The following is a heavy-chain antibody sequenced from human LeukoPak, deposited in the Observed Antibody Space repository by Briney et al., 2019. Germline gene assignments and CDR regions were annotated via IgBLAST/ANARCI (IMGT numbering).Heavy chain of an antibody. CDR2: ISYDGSNK. V-gene: IGHV3-30*18. J-gene: IGHJ4*02. Sequence: GRSLRLSCAASGFTFSSYGMHWLRQAPGKGLEWVAVISYDGSNKYYADYVKGRFTISRDNSKNTLYLQMTSLRAEDRAVYYCAKRGPYCSGGSCYSGDYWGQGTLVTVSS. CDR3: AKRGPYCSGGSCYSGDY. D-gene: IGHD2-15*01. CDR1: GFTFSSYG.